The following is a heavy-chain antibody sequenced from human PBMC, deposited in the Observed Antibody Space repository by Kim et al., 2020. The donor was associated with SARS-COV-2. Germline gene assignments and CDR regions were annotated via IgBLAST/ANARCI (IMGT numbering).Heavy chain of an antibody. Sequence: GGSLRLSCAASGFTFSDAWMSWVRQVSGKGLEFVGRIKSKKDGGTTDYAAPVKGRFTISRDDSKDTLYLQMNSLKTEDTAVYFCATDVPSPLAQIDFWGQGTLVTVSS. CDR1: GFTFSDAW. D-gene: IGHD3-10*02. CDR3: ATDVPSPLAQIDF. CDR2: IKSKKDGGTT. V-gene: IGHV3-15*01. J-gene: IGHJ4*02.